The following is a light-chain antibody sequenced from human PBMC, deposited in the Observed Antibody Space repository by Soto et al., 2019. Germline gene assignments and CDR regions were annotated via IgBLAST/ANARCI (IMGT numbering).Light chain of an antibody. CDR1: QSIVDN. CDR2: AAS. J-gene: IGKJ4*01. V-gene: IGKV1-39*01. Sequence: DIQMTQSPSSLSASVGDRVTITCRASQSIVDNLSWYQQKPGTAPNLLIYAASNLQSGVPSRFSGSGSGTDFTLTISYLQPEDFVTYFCQQSFNTPPTFVGGTMVEIK. CDR3: QQSFNTPPT.